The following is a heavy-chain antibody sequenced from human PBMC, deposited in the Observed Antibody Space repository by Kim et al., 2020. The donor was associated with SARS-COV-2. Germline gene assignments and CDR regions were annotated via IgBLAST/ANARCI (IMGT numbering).Heavy chain of an antibody. CDR2: LTGSGYIT. D-gene: IGHD5-12*01. CDR3: AKGSGYSGSLGYFDL. V-gene: IGHV3-23*01. J-gene: IGHJ2*01. Sequence: GGSLRLSCAASGFTFRSYGMSWVRQAPGKGLKWVSGLTGSGYITDYADSVKGRFTISRDNSKNKLDLQINSLRAEDTAVYYCAKGSGYSGSLGYFDLWGRGTLVTVSS. CDR1: GFTFRSYG.